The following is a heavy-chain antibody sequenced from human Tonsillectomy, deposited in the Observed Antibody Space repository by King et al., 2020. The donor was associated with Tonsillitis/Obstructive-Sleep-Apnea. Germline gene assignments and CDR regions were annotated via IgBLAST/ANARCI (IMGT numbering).Heavy chain of an antibody. CDR3: AKGALGSGSSFDY. D-gene: IGHD3-10*01. Sequence: VQLVESGGGLVQPGGSLRVSCAASGFTFSTYAMGWVRQAPGKGLEWVSAISGSGGYTYYADSVKGRFTISRDNPKNTVFLQMDSLRAEDTAVYYCAKGALGSGSSFDYWGQGTLVTVSS. CDR2: ISGSGGYT. J-gene: IGHJ4*02. CDR1: GFTFSTYA. V-gene: IGHV3-23*04.